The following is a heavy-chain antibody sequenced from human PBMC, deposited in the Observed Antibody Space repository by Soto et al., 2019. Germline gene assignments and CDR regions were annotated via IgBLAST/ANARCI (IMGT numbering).Heavy chain of an antibody. Sequence: QVQLVQSGAEVKKPGASVKVSCKASGYIFTSYYIHWVRQAPGQGLEWMGWINPFDGSRMFAQSFQCRVAMTRDTSTSTVYIEVSSLRSEDTAVYYCSRVDPGETSPFDHWGQGTLVTVSS. CDR2: INPFDGSR. CDR1: GYIFTSYY. CDR3: SRVDPGETSPFDH. D-gene: IGHD3-10*01. V-gene: IGHV1-46*03. J-gene: IGHJ4*02.